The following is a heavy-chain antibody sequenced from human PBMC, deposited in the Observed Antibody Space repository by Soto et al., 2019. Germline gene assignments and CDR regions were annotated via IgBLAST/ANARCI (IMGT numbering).Heavy chain of an antibody. V-gene: IGHV4-30-4*01. CDR2: IYYSGST. Sequence: SETLSLTCTVSGGSISSGDYYWSWIRQPPGKGLEWIGYIYYSGSTYYNPSLKSRVTISVDTSKTQFSLKLSSVTAADTAVYYCARDDYDILTGSWGQGTLVTVSS. CDR3: ARDDYDILTGS. CDR1: GGSISSGDYY. J-gene: IGHJ5*02. D-gene: IGHD3-9*01.